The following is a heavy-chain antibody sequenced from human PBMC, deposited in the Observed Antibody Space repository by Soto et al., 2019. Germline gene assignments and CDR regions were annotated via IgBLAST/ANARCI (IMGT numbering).Heavy chain of an antibody. CDR3: VGGYNDRLDY. V-gene: IGHV1-69*02. J-gene: IGHJ4*02. CDR1: GSTFSSHT. CDR2: ILPILGVA. D-gene: IGHD5-12*01. Sequence: QVQLVQSGAEVKKPGSSVTVSCKASGSTFSSHTITWVRQAPGQGLDWMGRILPILGVATYAQRFQGGVTFTADKSTGTAYLELSSLTFEDTAVYYCVGGYNDRLDYWGQGTLVTVSS.